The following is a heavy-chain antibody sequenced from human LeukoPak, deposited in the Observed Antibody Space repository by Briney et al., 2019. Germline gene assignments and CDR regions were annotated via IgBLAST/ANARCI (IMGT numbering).Heavy chain of an antibody. CDR3: ARAYGFTDY. J-gene: IGHJ4*02. Sequence: PGGSLRLSCAASGFTFISYVMTCVRQAPGKGLEWVSAISGSGDNTDYADSVKGRFTISRDNSKNTLYLQMNSLRAEDTALYYCARAYGFTDYWGQGTLVTVSS. CDR2: ISGSGDNT. V-gene: IGHV3-23*01. D-gene: IGHD3-10*01. CDR1: GFTFISYV.